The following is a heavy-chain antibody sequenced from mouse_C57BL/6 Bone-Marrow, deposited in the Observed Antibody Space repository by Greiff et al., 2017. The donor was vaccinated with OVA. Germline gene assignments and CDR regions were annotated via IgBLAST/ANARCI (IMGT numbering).Heavy chain of an antibody. J-gene: IGHJ3*01. V-gene: IGHV1-26*01. Sequence: EVQLQQSGPELVKPGASVKISCKASGYTFTDYYMNWVKQSHGKSLEWIGDINPNNGGTSYNQKFKGKATLTVDKSSSTAYMELRSLTSEDSAVYYCARGGPRAWFAYWGQGTLVTVSA. CDR3: ARGGPRAWFAY. CDR1: GYTFTDYY. CDR2: INPNNGGT.